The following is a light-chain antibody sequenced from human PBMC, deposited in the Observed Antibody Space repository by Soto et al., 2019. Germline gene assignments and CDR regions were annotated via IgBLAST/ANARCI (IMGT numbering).Light chain of an antibody. Sequence: DIQMTQSPSTVSASVGDRVTITCRASQGITTWLAWYQQKPGKAPRLLIYAASTLQSGIPSRFSGSGSGTDFTLTISSLQPADFAIYYCQQTDNFPLTFGGGTKVEIK. CDR2: AAS. CDR1: QGITTW. V-gene: IGKV1-12*01. J-gene: IGKJ4*01. CDR3: QQTDNFPLT.